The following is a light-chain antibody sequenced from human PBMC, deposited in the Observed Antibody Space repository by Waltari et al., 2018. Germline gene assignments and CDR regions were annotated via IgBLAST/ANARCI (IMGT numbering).Light chain of an antibody. Sequence: VLTQSPATLSLSPGDRATLSCRASQSVGKSLAWFQQKPGPAPRLPLYDASIRATGIPPRFRGSGSGTDFTLTISSLEPEDFAVYYCQQRTNWPPNTFGGGTKVEIK. CDR3: QQRTNWPPNT. CDR1: QSVGKS. CDR2: DAS. J-gene: IGKJ4*01. V-gene: IGKV3-11*01.